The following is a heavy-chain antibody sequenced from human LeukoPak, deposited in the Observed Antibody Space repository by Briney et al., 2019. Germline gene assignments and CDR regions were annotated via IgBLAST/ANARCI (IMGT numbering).Heavy chain of an antibody. CDR3: AREGGDPRWLDP. CDR2: INTSGST. Sequence: SETLSLTCTVSGGSISSYYWTWIRQSAGKGLEWIGRINTSGSTNYTPSLRSRVTMSVNTSKNQFSLNLTSVTAADTAVYSCAREGGDPRWLDPWGQGTLVTVSS. CDR1: GGSISSYY. V-gene: IGHV4-4*07. D-gene: IGHD6-25*01. J-gene: IGHJ5*02.